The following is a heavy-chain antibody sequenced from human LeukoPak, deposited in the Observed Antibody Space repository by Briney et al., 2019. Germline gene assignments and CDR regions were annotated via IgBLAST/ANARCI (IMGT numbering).Heavy chain of an antibody. D-gene: IGHD3-3*01. J-gene: IGHJ3*02. V-gene: IGHV1-2*02. CDR3: ARVMGGLVIAAFDI. Sequence: GASVKVSCKASGYTFTGYYMHWVRQAPGQGLEWMGWINPSSGGTNYAQKFQGRVTMTRDTSISTAYMELSRLRSDDTAVYYCARVMGGLVIAAFDIWGQGTMVTVSS. CDR2: INPSSGGT. CDR1: GYTFTGYY.